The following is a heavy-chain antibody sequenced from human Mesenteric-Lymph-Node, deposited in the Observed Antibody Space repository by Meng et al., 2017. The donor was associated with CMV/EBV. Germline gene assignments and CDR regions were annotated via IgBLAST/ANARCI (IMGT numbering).Heavy chain of an antibody. J-gene: IGHJ5*02. V-gene: IGHV1-18*01. CDR1: GYPFTNHD. CDR3: ARGHGDDFRSGYYSWFDP. Sequence: ASVKVSCKTSGYPFTNHDINWVRQAPGQGLEWMGWISVYSGNTNFAQKFQGRVTMTTDTSTSTVYMELRSLRSDDTAVYYCARGHGDDFRSGYYSWFDPWGQGTLVTVSS. CDR2: ISVYSGNT. D-gene: IGHD3-3*01.